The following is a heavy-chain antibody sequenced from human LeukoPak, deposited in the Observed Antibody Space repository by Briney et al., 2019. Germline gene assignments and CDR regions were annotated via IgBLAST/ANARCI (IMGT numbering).Heavy chain of an antibody. V-gene: IGHV3-74*01. J-gene: IGHJ4*02. CDR3: VRDIREYDF. CDR1: GFTLSNYS. CDR2: INGDGSET. Sequence: GGSLRLSCTASGFTLSNYSMHWVRQVPGKGLVWVSRINGDGSETYYADSVKGRFTSSRDNAKNTVFLQMNNLRAEDTAVYYCVRDIREYDFWGQGTLVTVSS. D-gene: IGHD3-10*01.